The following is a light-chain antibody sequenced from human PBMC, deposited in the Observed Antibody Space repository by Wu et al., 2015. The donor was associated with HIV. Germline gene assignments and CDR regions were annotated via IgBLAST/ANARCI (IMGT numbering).Light chain of an antibody. CDR1: QDVSSTY. Sequence: EIVLTQSPGTLSLSPGERATLSCRATQDVSSTYLGWYQQKPGQAPRLLIYGVSSRATGIPDRSSGSGSGTDFTLTISRLEPEDFAVYYCHQYGSSPQTFGQGTKVEIK. J-gene: IGKJ1*01. V-gene: IGKV3-20*01. CDR3: HQYGSSPQT. CDR2: GVS.